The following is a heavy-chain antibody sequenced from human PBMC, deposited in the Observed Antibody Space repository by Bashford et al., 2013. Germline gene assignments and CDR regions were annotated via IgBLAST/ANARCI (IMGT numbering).Heavy chain of an antibody. V-gene: IGHV3-72*01. CDR1: GFTFSSYW. CDR2: IGNKAYSSTT. J-gene: IGHJ4*02. CDR3: ARVGYSSPVDY. D-gene: IGHD6-19*01. Sequence: GGSLRLSCAASGFTFSSYWMSWVRQAPGKGLEWVGRIGNKAYSSTTEYAASVKGRFIVSRDDSRNSLYLQMNSLKTEDTAVYYCARVGYSSPVDYWGQGTLVTVSS.